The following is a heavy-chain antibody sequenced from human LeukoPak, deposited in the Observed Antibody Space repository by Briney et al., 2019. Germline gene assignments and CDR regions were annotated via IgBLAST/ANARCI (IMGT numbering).Heavy chain of an antibody. CDR1: GFAFSSHG. CDR2: ISPSGDKT. D-gene: IGHD5-18*01. Sequence: GGSLRLSCAASGFAFSSHGMNWVRQAPGKGLEWASGISPSGDKTYYADSVKGRLTISRDNSRNTVYLQMNSLRGEDTAVYYCARDSGWIQFGVWGQGTTVTVSS. V-gene: IGHV3-23*01. CDR3: ARDSGWIQFGV. J-gene: IGHJ6*02.